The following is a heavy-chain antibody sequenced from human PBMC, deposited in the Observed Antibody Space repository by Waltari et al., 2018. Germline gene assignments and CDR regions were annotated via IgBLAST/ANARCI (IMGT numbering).Heavy chain of an antibody. Sequence: QVQLQESGPGLVKPSETLSLTCTVSGYPISSGSYWGWIRQPPGKGLEWIGSIYHSGSTYYNPSLKSRVTISVDTSKNQFSLKLSSVTAADTAVYYCAREGGGELLRDYWGQGTLVTVSS. CDR2: IYHSGST. CDR1: GYPISSGSY. J-gene: IGHJ4*02. D-gene: IGHD1-26*01. V-gene: IGHV4-38-2*02. CDR3: AREGGGELLRDY.